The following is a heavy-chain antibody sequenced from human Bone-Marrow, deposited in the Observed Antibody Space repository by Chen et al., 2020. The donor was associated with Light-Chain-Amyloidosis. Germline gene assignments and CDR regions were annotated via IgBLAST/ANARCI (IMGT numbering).Heavy chain of an antibody. D-gene: IGHD3-16*01. CDR2: ISDDGTKK. V-gene: IGHV3-30-3*01. CDR1: GFRFRNYA. CDR3: AREGGGVEGRPFDY. Sequence: QVQLVASGGGAVQPGRSLRLSCAASGFRFRNYAMHWVRQPPDKGLGWPAVISDDGTKKFYRDSVQGRFTISRNNSKTTLYMAMDTLTVEDTAIYYCAREGGGVEGRPFDYWGQGALVTVSS. J-gene: IGHJ4*02.